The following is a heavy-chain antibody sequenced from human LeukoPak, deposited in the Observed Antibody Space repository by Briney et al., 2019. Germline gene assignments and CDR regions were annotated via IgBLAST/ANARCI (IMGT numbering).Heavy chain of an antibody. CDR1: GGTFSSYA. V-gene: IGHV1-69*04. J-gene: IGHJ4*02. CDR3: ARGSYSGDYFDY. D-gene: IGHD2-15*01. CDR2: IIPILGIA. Sequence: ASVKVSCKASGGTFSSYAISWVRQAPGQGLEWMGRIIPILGIANYAQKFQGRVTITADKSTSTAYMELRSLRSDDTAVYYCARGSYSGDYFDYWGQGTLVTVSS.